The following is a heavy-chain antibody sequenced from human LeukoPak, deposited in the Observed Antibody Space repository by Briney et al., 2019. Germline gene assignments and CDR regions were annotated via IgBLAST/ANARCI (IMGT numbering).Heavy chain of an antibody. CDR1: GYTSTGYY. D-gene: IGHD3-10*01. CDR2: MNPNSGDT. J-gene: IGHJ4*02. CDR3: ARGHYGSGSYYDY. V-gene: IGHV1-2*02. Sequence: GASVKVSCKASGYTSTGYYIHWVRQAPGQVFEWMGWMNPNSGDTNSAQKFQGRVTMTRDTSISTAYMELSSLKSDDTAVYYCARGHYGSGSYYDYWGQGSLVTVSS.